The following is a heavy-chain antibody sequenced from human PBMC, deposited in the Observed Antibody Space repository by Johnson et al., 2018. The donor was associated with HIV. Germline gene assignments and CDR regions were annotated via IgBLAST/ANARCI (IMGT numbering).Heavy chain of an antibody. CDR3: ARDGRDLVTRGSFDV. CDR2: IGTAGDT. D-gene: IGHD3-9*01. V-gene: IGHV3-13*01. J-gene: IGHJ3*01. CDR1: GFTFSDYY. Sequence: GFTFSDYYMSWIRQATGKGLEWVSTIGTAGDTYYPSSVKGRFTISRDNSKNTLYPQMNSLRPEDTAVYYCARDGRDLVTRGSFDVWGQGTVVTVSS.